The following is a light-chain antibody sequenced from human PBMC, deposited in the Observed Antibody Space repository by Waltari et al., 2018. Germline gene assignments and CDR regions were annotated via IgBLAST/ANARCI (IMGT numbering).Light chain of an antibody. J-gene: IGLJ3*02. V-gene: IGLV2-11*01. CDR1: SSDVGGYNY. Sequence: QSALTQPRSVSGSPGQSVTISCTGTSSDVGGYNYVSWYQQHPGRAPKLLIYDVDKRPSGVPGRFFGSKSGTTASLTISGLQADDESDFYCCSYAASVHWLFGGGTKVTVL. CDR2: DVD. CDR3: CSYAASVHWL.